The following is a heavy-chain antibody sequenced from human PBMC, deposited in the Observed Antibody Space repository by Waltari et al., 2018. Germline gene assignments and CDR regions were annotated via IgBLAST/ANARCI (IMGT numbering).Heavy chain of an antibody. V-gene: IGHV4-38-2*01. CDR3: ARLRVTTTGLDY. J-gene: IGHJ4*02. CDR2: IYHSGSN. D-gene: IGHD4-17*01. Sequence: QVQLQESGPGLVKPSETLSLTCAVSGYSISSGYYWGWIRQPPGKGLEWIGSIYHSGSNYYNPSLKSRVTISVDTSKNQFSLKLSTVTAADTAVYYCARLRVTTTGLDYWGQGTLVTVSS. CDR1: GYSISSGYY.